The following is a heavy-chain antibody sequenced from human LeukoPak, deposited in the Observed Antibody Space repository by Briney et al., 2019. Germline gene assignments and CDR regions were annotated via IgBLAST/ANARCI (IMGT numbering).Heavy chain of an antibody. V-gene: IGHV4-59*01. CDR3: AREVGCSGGSCYSVRYFDL. CDR1: GGSISSYY. J-gene: IGHJ2*01. Sequence: SETLSLTCTVSGGSISSYYWSWIRQPPGKGLEWIGYIYYSGSTNYNPSLKSRVTISVDTSKNQFSLKLSSVTAADTAVCYCAREVGCSGGSCYSVRYFDLWGRGTLVTVSS. CDR2: IYYSGST. D-gene: IGHD2-15*01.